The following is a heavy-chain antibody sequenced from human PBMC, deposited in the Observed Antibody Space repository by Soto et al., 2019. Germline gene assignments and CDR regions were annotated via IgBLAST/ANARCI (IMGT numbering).Heavy chain of an antibody. CDR2: ISYDGSNK. CDR3: AKDESSVVVIEMDAFDI. J-gene: IGHJ3*02. D-gene: IGHD3-22*01. CDR1: GFTFSSYC. V-gene: IGHV3-30*18. Sequence: GGSLRLSCAASGFTFSSYCMHWVRQAPGKGLEWVAVISYDGSNKYYADSVKGRFTISRDNSKNTLYLQMNSLRAEDTAVYYCAKDESSVVVIEMDAFDIWGQGTMVTVSS.